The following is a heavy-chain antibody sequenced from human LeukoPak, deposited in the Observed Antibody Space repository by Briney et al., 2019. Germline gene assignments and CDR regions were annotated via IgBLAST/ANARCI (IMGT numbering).Heavy chain of an antibody. D-gene: IGHD4-11*01. CDR2: IYPGDSDT. V-gene: IGHV5-51*01. CDR1: GYSFTSYW. Sequence: GESLKISCKGSGYSFTSYWIGWVRQLPGKGLEWMGIIYPGDSDTRYSPSFQGQVTISADKSISTAYLQWSSLKASDTAMYYCARHAYYSNPDYGMDVWGKGTTVTVSS. CDR3: ARHAYYSNPDYGMDV. J-gene: IGHJ6*04.